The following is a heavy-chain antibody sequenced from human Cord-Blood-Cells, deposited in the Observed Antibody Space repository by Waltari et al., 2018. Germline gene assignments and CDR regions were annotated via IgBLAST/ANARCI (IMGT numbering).Heavy chain of an antibody. V-gene: IGHV1-2*02. D-gene: IGHD3-10*01. CDR1: AYTFTASY. CDR3: ARSKDYYGSGSYFDY. J-gene: IGHJ4*02. Sequence: VQLVQSGAEVKKHGASVTVSCKASAYTFTASYLHWVRQAPGQGLEWMGWINPNSGGTNYAQKCQGRVTMTRDTSISTAYMELSRLRSDDTAVYYCARSKDYYGSGSYFDYWGQGTLVTVSS. CDR2: INPNSGGT.